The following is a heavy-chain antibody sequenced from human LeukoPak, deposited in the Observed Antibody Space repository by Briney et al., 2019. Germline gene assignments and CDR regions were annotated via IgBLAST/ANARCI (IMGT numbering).Heavy chain of an antibody. CDR3: AKDKGSGTYPPY. D-gene: IGHD1-26*01. V-gene: IGHV3-23*01. J-gene: IGHJ4*02. Sequence: GGSLRLSCAASGFTFSSFALSWVRQGPGKGMEWVSGISGSGGSTYYADSVKGRFTISRDNSNNRLYLQMNSLRAEDTAVYYCAKDKGSGTYPPYWGQGTLVTVSS. CDR2: ISGSGGST. CDR1: GFTFSSFA.